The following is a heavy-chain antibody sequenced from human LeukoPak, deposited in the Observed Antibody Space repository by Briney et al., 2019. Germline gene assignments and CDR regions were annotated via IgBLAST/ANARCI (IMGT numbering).Heavy chain of an antibody. D-gene: IGHD5-12*01. CDR3: AKVPPPYSGYSTGEIYYYYMDV. CDR1: GFRFSNYG. J-gene: IGHJ6*03. V-gene: IGHV3-23*01. CDR2: ISGSGGST. Sequence: GGSLRLSCAASGFRFSNYGMSWVRQAPGKGLEWVSAISGSGGSTYYADSVKGRFTISRDNSKNTLYLQMNSLRAEDTAVYYCAKVPPPYSGYSTGEIYYYYMDVWGKGTTVTISS.